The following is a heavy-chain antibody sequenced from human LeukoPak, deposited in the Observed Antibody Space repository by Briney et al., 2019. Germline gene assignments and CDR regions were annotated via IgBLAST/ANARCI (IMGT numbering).Heavy chain of an antibody. CDR3: ARHVGGYAFDI. V-gene: IGHV4-59*08. Sequence: SETLSLTCTXSXXSIXSXXXXWXXXXXGXXLXWIGYIYYSGSTNYNPSLXSXVTISVDTSKNQFSLKLSSVTAADTAVYYCARHVGGYAFDIWGQGTMVIVSS. J-gene: IGHJ3*02. CDR2: IYYSGST. CDR1: XXSIXSXX. D-gene: IGHD3-16*01.